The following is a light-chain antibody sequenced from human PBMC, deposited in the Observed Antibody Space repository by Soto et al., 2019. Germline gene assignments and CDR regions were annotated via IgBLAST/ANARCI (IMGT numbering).Light chain of an antibody. V-gene: IGKV3-20*01. J-gene: IGKJ4*01. Sequence: EIVLTQSPGTLSLSPGETATLSCRASQPVARVYVAWYQQKPGQAPRLLIYETSSRATDIPDRFRGSGSGTDFTLTISRLEPEDFAVYYCQQHGTAPLTFGGGTKLEIK. CDR1: QPVARVY. CDR3: QQHGTAPLT. CDR2: ETS.